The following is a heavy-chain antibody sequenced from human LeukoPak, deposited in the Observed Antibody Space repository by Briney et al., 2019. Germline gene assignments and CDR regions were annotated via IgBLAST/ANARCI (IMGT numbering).Heavy chain of an antibody. CDR2: IYYSGST. D-gene: IGHD3-10*01. J-gene: IGHJ3*02. Sequence: KSSETLSLTCTVSGGSISSYYWSWIRQPPGKGLEWIGYIYYSGSTNYNPSLKSRVTISVDTSKNQFSLKLSSVTAADTAVYYCARDRSYYRWGAFDIWGQGTMVTVSS. CDR3: ARDRSYYRWGAFDI. CDR1: GGSISSYY. V-gene: IGHV4-59*01.